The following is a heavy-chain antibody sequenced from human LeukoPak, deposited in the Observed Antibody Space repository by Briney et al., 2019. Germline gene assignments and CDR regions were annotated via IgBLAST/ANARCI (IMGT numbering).Heavy chain of an antibody. CDR1: GFTFRDYW. CDR2: IKRDGSAK. V-gene: IGHV3-7*04. J-gene: IGHJ4*02. D-gene: IGHD4-17*01. Sequence: GSLRLSCAATGFTFRDYWMTWFRRPPGKGLEWVANIKRDGSAKYYVDSVKGRFTLSRDNAKDVLYLHMNSLRVEDTAVYYCARDRVRGDYGVDYWGQGTLVTVAS. CDR3: ARDRVRGDYGVDY.